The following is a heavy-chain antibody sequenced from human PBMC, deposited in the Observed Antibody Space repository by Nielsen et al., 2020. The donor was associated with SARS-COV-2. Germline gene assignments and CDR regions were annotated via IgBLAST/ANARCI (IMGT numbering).Heavy chain of an antibody. Sequence: GESLKISCAASGFTFSSYAMHWVRQAPGKGLEWVAVISYDGSNKYYADSVKGRFTISRDNSKNTLYLQMNSLRAEDTAVYYCARDVFAYYYDSSALGYWGQGTLVTVSS. J-gene: IGHJ4*02. CDR1: GFTFSSYA. D-gene: IGHD3-22*01. CDR3: ARDVFAYYYDSSALGY. V-gene: IGHV3-30-3*01. CDR2: ISYDGSNK.